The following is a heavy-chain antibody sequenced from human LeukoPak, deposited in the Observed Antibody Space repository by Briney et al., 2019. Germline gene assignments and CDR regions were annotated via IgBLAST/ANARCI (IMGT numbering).Heavy chain of an antibody. D-gene: IGHD1-26*01. V-gene: IGHV3-9*01. J-gene: IGHJ2*01. CDR3: AISGSYYGPHFDL. Sequence: GGSLRLSCAASGFTFDDYAMHWVRQAPGKGLEWVSGISWNSGSIGYADSVKGRFTISRDNAKNSLYLQMNDLRVEDTAVYYCAISGSYYGPHFDLWGRGTLATVSS. CDR2: ISWNSGSI. CDR1: GFTFDDYA.